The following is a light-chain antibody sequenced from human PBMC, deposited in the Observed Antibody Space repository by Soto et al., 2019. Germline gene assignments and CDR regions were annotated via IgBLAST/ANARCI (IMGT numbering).Light chain of an antibody. CDR3: LHHGSSLWT. CDR1: QSVSSSY. V-gene: IGKV3-20*01. CDR2: RAS. J-gene: IGKJ1*01. Sequence: EIVLMQSPGTLSLSPGERATLSCRASQSVSSSYLAWYQQKAGEAPRLLIYRASSRTTGIPERFSGSGSGTDFTLTISRLEPEDFEVYYCLHHGSSLWTFGQGTKVDIK.